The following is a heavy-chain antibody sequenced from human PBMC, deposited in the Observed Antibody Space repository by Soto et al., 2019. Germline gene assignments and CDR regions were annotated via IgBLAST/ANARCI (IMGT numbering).Heavy chain of an antibody. D-gene: IGHD3-22*01. J-gene: IGHJ6*02. V-gene: IGHV3-23*01. Sequence: GGSLRLSCAASGFTFSSYAMSWVRQAPGKGLEWVSAISGSGGSTYYADSVKGRFTISRDNPKNTLYLQMNSLRAEDTAVYYCAKDPRSGYYYDSSGYYPRIYYYYYGMDVWGQGTTVTVSS. CDR3: AKDPRSGYYYDSSGYYPRIYYYYYGMDV. CDR2: ISGSGGST. CDR1: GFTFSSYA.